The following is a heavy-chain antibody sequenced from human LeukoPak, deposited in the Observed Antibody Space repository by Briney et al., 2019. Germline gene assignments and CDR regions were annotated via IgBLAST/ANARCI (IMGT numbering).Heavy chain of an antibody. CDR2: IISSSSYI. V-gene: IGHV3-21*01. J-gene: IGHJ5*02. CDR1: GFTFSSYN. D-gene: IGHD6-19*01. CDR3: ARDLSSWAHSSGWWVGRTEFDP. Sequence: GGSLRLSCAASGFTFSSYNMNWVRHAPGKGLEWVLSIISSSSYIYYTDPVEGRFPISRDNAKNSLYLQINNLQAEDTAVYYCARDLSSWAHSSGWWVGRTEFDPWGQGTLVTVSS.